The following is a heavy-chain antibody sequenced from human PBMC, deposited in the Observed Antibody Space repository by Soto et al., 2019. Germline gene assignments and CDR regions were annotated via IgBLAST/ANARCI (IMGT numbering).Heavy chain of an antibody. CDR1: GCSGSYYS. CDR3: ARRGTPCAGALNSWDP. CDR2: IHYSGGT. V-gene: IGHV4-59*02. J-gene: IGHJ5*02. Sequence: SLTLSLTCIFTGCSGSYYSLSLIRKYTGKGLEWIGYIHYSGGTNYTPSLRSRVTISVATSKNHLSLNLTSLTAADTAVYFFARRGTPCAGALNSWDPCG. D-gene: IGHD3-10*02.